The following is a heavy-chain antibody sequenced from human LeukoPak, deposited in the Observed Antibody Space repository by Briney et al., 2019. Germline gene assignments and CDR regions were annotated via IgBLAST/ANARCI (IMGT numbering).Heavy chain of an antibody. CDR1: GFTFSSYA. CDR2: ISGSGGST. V-gene: IGHV3-23*01. Sequence: PGGSLRLSCAASGFTFSSYAMSWVRRAPGKGLEWVSAISGSGGSTYYADSVKGRFTISRDNSKNTLYLQMNSLRAEDTAIYYCAKDHGYYGSGSYYDYWGQGTLVTVSS. J-gene: IGHJ4*02. CDR3: AKDHGYYGSGSYYDY. D-gene: IGHD3-10*01.